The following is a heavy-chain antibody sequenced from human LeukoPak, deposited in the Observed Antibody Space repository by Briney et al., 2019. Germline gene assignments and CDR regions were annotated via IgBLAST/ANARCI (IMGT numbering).Heavy chain of an antibody. J-gene: IGHJ4*02. CDR3: AKRGCYDSGALRAPFEY. Sequence: GGSLRLSCAASGFTFSDYAMSWVRQAPGKGPEWVSAITGGGRTYYADSVKGRFTISRDSSKNTLYLQMNSLRAEDTAIYYCAKRGCYDSGALRAPFEYWGQGTLVTVSS. CDR1: GFTFSDYA. CDR2: ITGGGRT. V-gene: IGHV3-23*01. D-gene: IGHD3-22*01.